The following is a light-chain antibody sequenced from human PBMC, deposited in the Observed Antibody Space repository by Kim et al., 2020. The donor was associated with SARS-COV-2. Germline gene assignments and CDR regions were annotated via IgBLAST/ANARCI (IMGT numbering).Light chain of an antibody. CDR3: QQYNNWPRT. Sequence: EIVMTQSPATLSVSPGERATLSCRASQSVSSNLAWYQQKPGQAPRLLMYGASTRATGIPGRFSGSGSGTEFTLTISSLQSGDFAVYYCQQYNNWPRTFGQGTKVDIK. CDR2: GAS. V-gene: IGKV3-15*01. CDR1: QSVSSN. J-gene: IGKJ1*01.